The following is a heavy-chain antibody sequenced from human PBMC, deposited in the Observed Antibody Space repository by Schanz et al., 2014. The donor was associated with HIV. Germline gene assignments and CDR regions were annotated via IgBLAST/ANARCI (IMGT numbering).Heavy chain of an antibody. Sequence: QVHLVQSGAEVKNPGASVKVSCKASGYSITAYYIHWVRQAPGQGLEWMGWINPNSGGTKYAEKFQGRVGKTRDTSISAWDLEIKCLRPDDKALYYCTSGGNSANDVLGGGDHWGQGTLVTVSS. D-gene: IGHD1-7*01. CDR1: GYSITAYY. CDR3: TSGGNSANDVLGGGDH. V-gene: IGHV1-2*02. J-gene: IGHJ4*02. CDR2: INPNSGGT.